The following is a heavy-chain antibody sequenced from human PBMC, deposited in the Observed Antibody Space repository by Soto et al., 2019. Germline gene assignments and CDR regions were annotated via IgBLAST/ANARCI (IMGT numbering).Heavy chain of an antibody. D-gene: IGHD3-22*01. CDR1: GYTFTSYA. V-gene: IGHV1-3*01. CDR3: ARDLRYYYDSSGSFDY. J-gene: IGHJ4*02. Sequence: QVQLVQSGAEVKKPGASVKVSCKASGYTFTSYAMHWVRQAPGQRLEWMGWINAGNGNTKYSQKFQGRVTITRDTSASTAYMELSSLRSEDTAVYYCARDLRYYYDSSGSFDYWGQGTLVTVSS. CDR2: INAGNGNT.